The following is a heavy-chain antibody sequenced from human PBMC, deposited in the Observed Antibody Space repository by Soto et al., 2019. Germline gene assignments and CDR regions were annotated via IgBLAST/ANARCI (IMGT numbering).Heavy chain of an antibody. J-gene: IGHJ3*02. D-gene: IGHD6-13*01. V-gene: IGHV3-23*01. CDR2: ISGGGGST. CDR3: AKAPYIAAAGTPYAFDI. Sequence: GGSLRLSCAASGFTFSDYDMNWVRQAPGKGLEWVSAISGGGGSTYYADSVKGRFTISRDNSKNTLYLQMNSLRAEDTAVYYCAKAPYIAAAGTPYAFDIWGQGTMVTVSS. CDR1: GFTFSDYD.